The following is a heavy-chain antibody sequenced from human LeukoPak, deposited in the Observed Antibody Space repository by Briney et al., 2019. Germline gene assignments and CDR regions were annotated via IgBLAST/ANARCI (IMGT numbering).Heavy chain of an antibody. CDR3: ARVTYDRSGYYNGIPY. Sequence: ASVKVSCKASGYTLTGYFIHWVRQVPGQGLEWMGWINPSSGATNYAQNFQGRVTLTREMSISTAYMEVSRLLSDDTAVYYCARVTYDRSGYYNGIPYWGQGTLVIVSS. CDR1: GYTLTGYF. D-gene: IGHD3-22*01. J-gene: IGHJ4*02. CDR2: INPSSGAT. V-gene: IGHV1-2*02.